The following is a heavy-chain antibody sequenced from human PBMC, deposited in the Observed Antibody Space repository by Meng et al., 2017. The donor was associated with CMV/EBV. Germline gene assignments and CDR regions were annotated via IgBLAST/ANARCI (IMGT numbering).Heavy chain of an antibody. J-gene: IGHJ4*02. CDR2: INHSGST. CDR3: ARESMVRGED. V-gene: IGHV4-34*01. Sequence: QRLQQEVGAELLEPSETLSLTCAVYGGSFSGYYWSWIRQPPGKGLEWIGEINHSGSTNYNPSLKSRVTISVDTSKNQFSLKLSSVTAADTAVYYCARESMVRGEDWGQGTLVTVSS. CDR1: GGSFSGYY. D-gene: IGHD3-10*01.